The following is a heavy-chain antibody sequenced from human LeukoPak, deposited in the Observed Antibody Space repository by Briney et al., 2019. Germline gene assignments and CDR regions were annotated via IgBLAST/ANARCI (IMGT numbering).Heavy chain of an antibody. D-gene: IGHD1-26*01. V-gene: IGHV4-34*01. CDR2: INHSGST. CDR1: GGSFSGYY. Sequence: QPSETLSLTCAVYGGSFSGYYWSWIRQPPGKGLEWIGEINHSGSTNYNPSLKSRVTISVDTSKNQFSLRLNSVTAADTAMYFCVKSGGYGLIDYWGQGTLVTVSS. J-gene: IGHJ4*02. CDR3: VKSGGYGLIDY.